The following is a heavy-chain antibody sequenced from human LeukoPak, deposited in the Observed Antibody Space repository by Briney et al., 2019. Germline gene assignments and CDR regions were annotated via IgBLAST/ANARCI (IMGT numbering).Heavy chain of an antibody. CDR2: ISSSGSYI. J-gene: IGHJ3*01. V-gene: IGHV3-21*01. CDR3: ARKDGSDDAFDV. D-gene: IGHD5-24*01. CDR1: GFTFSTYS. Sequence: GGSLRLSCAASGFTFSTYSMTWVRQAPGKGLEGVSAISSSGSYIYYADSVKGRFTISRDNATNSLDLRMNSLGADDTAVYYCARKDGSDDAFDVWGQGTMVTVSS.